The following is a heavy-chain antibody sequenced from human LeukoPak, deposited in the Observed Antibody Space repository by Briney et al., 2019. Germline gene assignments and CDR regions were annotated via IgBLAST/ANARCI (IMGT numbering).Heavy chain of an antibody. Sequence: PGGSLRLSCAASGFTFSSYAMHRVRQAPGKGLEYVSAISSNGGSTYYANSVKGRFTISRDNSKNTLYLQMGSLRAEDMAVYYCARGGTIGYSGYDPRHAFDIWGQGTMVTVSS. CDR3: ARGGTIGYSGYDPRHAFDI. J-gene: IGHJ3*02. D-gene: IGHD5-12*01. CDR1: GFTFSSYA. CDR2: ISSNGGST. V-gene: IGHV3-64*01.